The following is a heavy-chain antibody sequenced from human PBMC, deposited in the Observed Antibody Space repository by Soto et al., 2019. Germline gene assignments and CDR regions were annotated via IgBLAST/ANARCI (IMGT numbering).Heavy chain of an antibody. Sequence: LRLSCVASGFVFEVYWMHWVRQVPGKGLEWVSRISDDGARIDYADSVRGRFTISRDNAKNALYLQMNALRGEDTAVYFCTRGPRPSSIGTGAVWGRGVLVTVSS. V-gene: IGHV3-74*01. D-gene: IGHD2-2*01. CDR2: ISDDGARI. CDR3: TRGPRPSSIGTGAV. CDR1: GFVFEVYW. J-gene: IGHJ4*02.